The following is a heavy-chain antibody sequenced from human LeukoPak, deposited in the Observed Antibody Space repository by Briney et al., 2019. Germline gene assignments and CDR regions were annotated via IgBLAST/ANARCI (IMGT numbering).Heavy chain of an antibody. J-gene: IGHJ2*01. CDR1: GFTVGTKY. V-gene: IGHV3-53*01. Sequence: PGGSLGLSCAASGFTVGTKYMNWVRQSPGKGLEWVSILYSGGDTYYADSVKGRFTISRDNSRNTLSLQMNSLRVEDAAIYYCARVGDHYHWYLDLWGRGTLVTVSS. CDR2: LYSGGDT. D-gene: IGHD3-10*01. CDR3: ARVGDHYHWYLDL.